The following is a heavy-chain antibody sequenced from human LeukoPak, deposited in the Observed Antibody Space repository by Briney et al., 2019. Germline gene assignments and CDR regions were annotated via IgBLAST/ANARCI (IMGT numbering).Heavy chain of an antibody. Sequence: PGGSLRLSCAASGFIFSTYGMYWVRQAPGKGLEWVAFIRHDGSIKNYADSVNGRSTISRDNSKNTLYLQMNSLRAEDTAVYYCAKDSLADIDYWGQGTLVTVSS. J-gene: IGHJ4*02. D-gene: IGHD3-16*01. CDR2: IRHDGSIK. CDR3: AKDSLADIDY. CDR1: GFIFSTYG. V-gene: IGHV3-30*02.